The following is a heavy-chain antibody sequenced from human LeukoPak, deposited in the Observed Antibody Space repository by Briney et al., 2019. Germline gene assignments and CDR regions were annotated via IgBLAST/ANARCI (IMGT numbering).Heavy chain of an antibody. CDR3: ARKRGGYYDSSGYRDY. CDR2: IKQDGSEK. V-gene: IGHV3-7*01. J-gene: IGHJ4*02. Sequence: GGSLKLSCEASGFTFSSYWMTWVRQAPGKGLDGVANIKQDGSEKYYVASVKGRFTISRDKAKNSLYLQMNSLRAEDTAVYYCARKRGGYYDSSGYRDYWGQGTLVTVSS. CDR1: GFTFSSYW. D-gene: IGHD3-22*01.